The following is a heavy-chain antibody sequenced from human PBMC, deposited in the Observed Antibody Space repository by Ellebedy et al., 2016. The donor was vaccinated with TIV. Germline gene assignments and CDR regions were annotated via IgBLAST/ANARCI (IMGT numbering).Heavy chain of an antibody. CDR1: GFSFSSYS. V-gene: IGHV3-21*01. J-gene: IGHJ6*02. CDR3: ARAQSDYYGMDV. CDR2: ISSGGSYI. Sequence: GKSLKISCAASGFSFSSYSMTWVRQAPGKGLECVSSISSGGSYINYADSVQGRFTISRDNAKNSLYLQMNSLRVEDTAVYYCARAQSDYYGMDVWGQGTTVTVSS.